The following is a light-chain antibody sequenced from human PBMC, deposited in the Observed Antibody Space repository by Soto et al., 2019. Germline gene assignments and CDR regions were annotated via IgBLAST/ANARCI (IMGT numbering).Light chain of an antibody. CDR3: QHRSNWPT. Sequence: EIVLTQSPATLSLSPGERATLSCRASQSVRSYLAWYQQKPGQAPRLLIYDASNRATDIPARFSGSGSGTDFTLNISSLEPEDFAVYYCQHRSNWPTFSQGTKVEIK. CDR2: DAS. J-gene: IGKJ1*01. V-gene: IGKV3-11*01. CDR1: QSVRSY.